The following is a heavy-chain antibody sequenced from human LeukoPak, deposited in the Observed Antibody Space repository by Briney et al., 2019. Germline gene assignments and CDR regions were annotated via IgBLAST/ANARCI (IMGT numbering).Heavy chain of an antibody. J-gene: IGHJ3*02. V-gene: IGHV4-39*07. CDR2: IYYSGST. D-gene: IGHD4-17*01. CDR3: ARGYGVTTDAFDI. Sequence: PSETLSLTCTVSGGSISSSSYYWGWIRQPPGKGLEWIGSIYYSGSTYYNPSLKSRVTISVDTSKNQFSLKLSSVTAADTAVYYCARGYGVTTDAFDIWGQGTMVTVSS. CDR1: GGSISSSSYY.